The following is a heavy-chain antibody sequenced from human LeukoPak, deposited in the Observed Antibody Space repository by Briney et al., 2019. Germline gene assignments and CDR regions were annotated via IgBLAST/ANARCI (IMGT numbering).Heavy chain of an antibody. CDR1: GFTFSSYG. V-gene: IGHV3-48*01. Sequence: PGGSLRLSCAASGFTFSSYGMSWVRQAPGKGLEWVSNISSSSGNFDYADSVKGRFTISRDNAKNSLYLQMNSLRAEDTALYYCARELDDAFDIWGQGTMVTVSS. CDR3: ARELDDAFDI. J-gene: IGHJ3*02. CDR2: ISSSSGNF. D-gene: IGHD3-3*01.